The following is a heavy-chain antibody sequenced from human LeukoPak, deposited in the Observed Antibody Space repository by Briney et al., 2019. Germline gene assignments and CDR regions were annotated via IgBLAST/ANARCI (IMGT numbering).Heavy chain of an antibody. Sequence: ASVKVSCKASGGTFSSYAISWVRQAPGQGLEWMGGIIPIFGTANYAQKFQGRVTITADESTSTAYMELSSLRSEDTAVYYCAITLGYCNSTSCQHYYYYYMDVWGEGTTVTVSS. V-gene: IGHV1-69*13. D-gene: IGHD2-2*01. CDR2: IIPIFGTA. CDR3: AITLGYCNSTSCQHYYYYYMDV. J-gene: IGHJ6*03. CDR1: GGTFSSYA.